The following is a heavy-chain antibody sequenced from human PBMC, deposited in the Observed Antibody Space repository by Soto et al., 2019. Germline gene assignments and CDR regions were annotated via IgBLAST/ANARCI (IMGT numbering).Heavy chain of an antibody. J-gene: IGHJ4*02. CDR1: GLTFSSYS. V-gene: IGHV3-21*01. CDR2: ISSSSYI. CDR3: ARDSTTVVTPAYFDY. D-gene: IGHD4-17*01. Sequence: PVGSLRLSCAASGLTFSSYSMNWVRQAPGKGLEWVSTISSSSYIYYADSVKGRFTISRDNAKNSLYLQMNSLRAEDTAVYYCARDSTTVVTPAYFDYWGQGTLVTVSS.